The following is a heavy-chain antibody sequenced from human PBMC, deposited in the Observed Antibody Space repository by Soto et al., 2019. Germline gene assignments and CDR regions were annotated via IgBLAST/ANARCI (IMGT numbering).Heavy chain of an antibody. Sequence: EVQLVESWGGLVQTGGSLRLSCAASGFTFNNYWMHWVRQAPWKGLVWVSRINGDGRTTNYADSVKGRFTISRDNAQNTLYLKMNSLRAEDTAVYYCARGLYNKYGHDYWGQGTLVTVSS. CDR2: INGDGRTT. D-gene: IGHD1-20*01. V-gene: IGHV3-74*01. J-gene: IGHJ4*02. CDR1: GFTFNNYW. CDR3: ARGLYNKYGHDY.